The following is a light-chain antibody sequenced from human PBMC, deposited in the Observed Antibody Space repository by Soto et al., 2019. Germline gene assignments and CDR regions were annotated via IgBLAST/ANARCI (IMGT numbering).Light chain of an antibody. CDR1: QSVSSNY. J-gene: IGKJ1*01. Sequence: EIVLTQSPGTLSLSPGERATLSCRASQSVSSNYLAWYQQKPGQAPRLLIYGASKRASGIPDRFSGSGSGTDFTLTISRLEPEDFAVYYCQQYGSSEWTFGQGTKVEIK. V-gene: IGKV3-20*01. CDR3: QQYGSSEWT. CDR2: GAS.